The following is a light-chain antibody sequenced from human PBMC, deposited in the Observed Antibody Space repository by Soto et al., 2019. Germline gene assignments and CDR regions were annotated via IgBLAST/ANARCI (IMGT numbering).Light chain of an antibody. CDR2: DVS. Sequence: QSVLTQPASVSGSPGQSIAISCTGSSSDVGGYNYVSWYQQHPGKAPKLMIYDVSNRPSGVSDRFSGSKSGNTASLTISGLQTEDEADYYCSTYISKSAPVLFGGGTQLTVL. V-gene: IGLV2-14*01. J-gene: IGLJ2*01. CDR3: STYISKSAPVL. CDR1: SSDVGGYNY.